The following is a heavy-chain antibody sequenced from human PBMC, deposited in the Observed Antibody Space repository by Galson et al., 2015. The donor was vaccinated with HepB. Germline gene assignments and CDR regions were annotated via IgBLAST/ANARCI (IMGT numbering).Heavy chain of an antibody. CDR1: GFTFRSYA. CDR3: AKDRAMMVATPDAFDI. Sequence: SLRLSCAASGFTFRSYAMGWVRQAPGKGLEWVSAISGSGNNTYYADSVKGRFTISRDNSKNTLYLQMNSLRADDTAVYYCAKDRAMMVATPDAFDIWGQGTMVTVSS. V-gene: IGHV3-23*01. D-gene: IGHD3-22*01. J-gene: IGHJ3*02. CDR2: ISGSGNNT.